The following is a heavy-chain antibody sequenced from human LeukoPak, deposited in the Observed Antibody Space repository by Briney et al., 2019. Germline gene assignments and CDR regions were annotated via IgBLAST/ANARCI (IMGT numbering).Heavy chain of an antibody. CDR3: ARLWRAAIDY. V-gene: IGHV4-38-2*02. Sequence: SETLSLTCTVSGYSISSGYYWGWIRQPPGKGLEWIGSIYHNGSTYYNPSLKSRVTISADTSKNQFSLKLSSVTAADTAVYYCARLWRAAIDYGGQGILVTVSS. J-gene: IGHJ4*02. CDR1: GYSISSGYY. CDR2: IYHNGST. D-gene: IGHD2-15*01.